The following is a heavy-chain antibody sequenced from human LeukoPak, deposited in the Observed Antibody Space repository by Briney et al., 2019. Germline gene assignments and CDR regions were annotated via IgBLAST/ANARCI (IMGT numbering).Heavy chain of an antibody. Sequence: SETLSLTCTVSGGSISSYYWSWIRQPPGKGLEWIGYIYYSGSTNYNPSLKSRVTISVDTSKNQFSLKLSSVTAADTAVYYCARDHLNYYDSSGIDYWGQGTLVTVSS. V-gene: IGHV4-59*12. CDR3: ARDHLNYYDSSGIDY. D-gene: IGHD3-22*01. CDR2: IYYSGST. CDR1: GGSISSYY. J-gene: IGHJ4*02.